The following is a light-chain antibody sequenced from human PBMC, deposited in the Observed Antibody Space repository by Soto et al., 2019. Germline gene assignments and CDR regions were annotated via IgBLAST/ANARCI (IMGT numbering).Light chain of an antibody. V-gene: IGKV3-20*01. J-gene: IGKJ1*01. CDR2: DAS. CDR3: QQHGTSPRT. CDR1: QSLTSTH. Sequence: IVVSQSLGTLSLSQGERATLSCRASQSLTSTHLAWYQQKPGQAPRLLIYDASTRATGIPDRFSGSGSGTDFTLTISRLEPEDFAVYYCQQHGTSPRTFGHGTKVDI.